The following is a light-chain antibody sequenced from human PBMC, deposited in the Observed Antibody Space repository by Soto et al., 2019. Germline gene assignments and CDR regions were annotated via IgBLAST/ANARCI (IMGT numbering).Light chain of an antibody. V-gene: IGKV1-39*01. CDR1: QSISSY. CDR3: QQSYSTPFT. CDR2: AAS. J-gene: IGKJ3*01. Sequence: DIPMTQSPSSLSASVGDRVTITCRASQSISSYLNWYQQKPGKAPNLLIYAASSLQSGVPSRFSGSGYGTDFTLTISSLQPEDFATYYCQQSYSTPFTCGPGTQVDIK.